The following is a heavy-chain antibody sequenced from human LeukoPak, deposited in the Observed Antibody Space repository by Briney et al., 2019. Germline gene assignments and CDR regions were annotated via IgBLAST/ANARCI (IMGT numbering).Heavy chain of an antibody. CDR1: GFTFTSSA. V-gene: IGHV1-58*02. CDR3: AAVGSLSSGWSFDY. CDR2: IVVGSGNT. J-gene: IGHJ4*02. Sequence: SVKVSCKASGFTFTSSATQWVRQARGQRLEWIGWIVVGSGNTNYAQKFQERVTITRDMSTSTAYMELSSLRSEDTAVYYCAAVGSLSSGWSFDYRGQGTLVTVSS. D-gene: IGHD6-19*01.